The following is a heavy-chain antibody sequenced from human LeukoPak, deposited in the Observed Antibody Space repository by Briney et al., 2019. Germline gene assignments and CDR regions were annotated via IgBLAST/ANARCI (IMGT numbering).Heavy chain of an antibody. CDR2: ISGDGGST. V-gene: IGHV3-43*02. CDR3: AKVTRGSYYYMDV. CDR1: GFTFAYYA. D-gene: IGHD1/OR15-1a*01. Sequence: GGSLRLSCAASGFTFAYYAMHWVRQAPGKGLEWVSLISGDGGSTYYADSVKGRFTISRDNSKNSLYLQMNSLRTEDTALYYCAKVTRGSYYYMDVWGKGTTVTVSS. J-gene: IGHJ6*03.